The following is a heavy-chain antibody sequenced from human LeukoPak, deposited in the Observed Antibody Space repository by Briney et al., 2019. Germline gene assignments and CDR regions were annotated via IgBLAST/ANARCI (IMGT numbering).Heavy chain of an antibody. CDR1: GGTFSSYA. J-gene: IGHJ3*02. Sequence: GASVKVSCKASGGTFSSYAISWVRQAPGQGLEWMGGIIPIFGTANYAQKFQGRVTITTDESTSTAYMELSSLRSEDTAVYYCARGRGVEMANLGTFDIWGQGTMVTVSS. D-gene: IGHD5-24*01. CDR3: ARGRGVEMANLGTFDI. V-gene: IGHV1-69*05. CDR2: IIPIFGTA.